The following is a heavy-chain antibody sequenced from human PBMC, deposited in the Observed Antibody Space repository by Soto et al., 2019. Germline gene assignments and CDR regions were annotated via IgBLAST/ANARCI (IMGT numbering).Heavy chain of an antibody. CDR2: IIPIFGTA. CDR3: ATDHDSSGYYIYYYYGMDV. Sequence: QVQLVQSGAEVKKPGSSVKVSCMASGGTFSSYAISWVRQAPGQGLEWMGGIIPIFGTANYAQKFQGRVTITADKSTSTAYMGLSSLRSEDTAVYYCATDHDSSGYYIYYYYGMDVWGQGTTVTVSS. J-gene: IGHJ6*02. D-gene: IGHD3-22*01. V-gene: IGHV1-69*06. CDR1: GGTFSSYA.